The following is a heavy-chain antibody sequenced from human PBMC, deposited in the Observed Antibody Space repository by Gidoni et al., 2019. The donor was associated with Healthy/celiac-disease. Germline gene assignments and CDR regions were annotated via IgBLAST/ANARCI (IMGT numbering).Heavy chain of an antibody. V-gene: IGHV3-23*01. CDR2: ISGSGGST. J-gene: IGHJ6*02. CDR3: AKGLGYYYDSSGPYGMDV. CDR1: GFTFSSYA. Sequence: EVQLLESGGGLVQPGGSLRLSCSASGFTFSSYAMSWVRQAPGKGLEWVSAISGSGGSTYYADSVKGRFTISRDNSKNTLYLQMNSLRAEDTAVYYCAKGLGYYYDSSGPYGMDVWGQGTTVTVSS. D-gene: IGHD3-22*01.